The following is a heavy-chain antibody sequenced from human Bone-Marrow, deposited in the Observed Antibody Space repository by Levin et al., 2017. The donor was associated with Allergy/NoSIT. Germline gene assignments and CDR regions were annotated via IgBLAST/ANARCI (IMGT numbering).Heavy chain of an antibody. CDR3: AKEDPVYTAMTS. J-gene: IGHJ4*02. CDR2: IHHSGTT. D-gene: IGHD5-18*01. V-gene: IGHV4-61*01. Sequence: SQTLSLTCTVSGGSVTSGNYYWSWIRQPPGKGLEWIGYIHHSGTTNYNPSLKSRVTISVDMSKNQFSLRLTSVTAADTAVCYCAKEDPVYTAMTSRGQGTLVTVSS. CDR1: GGSVTSGNYY.